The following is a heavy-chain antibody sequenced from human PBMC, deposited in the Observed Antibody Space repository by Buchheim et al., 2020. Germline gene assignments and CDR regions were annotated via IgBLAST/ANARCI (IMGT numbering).Heavy chain of an antibody. CDR3: ARGSVTVDY. D-gene: IGHD3-22*01. Sequence: QVQLVQSGGEVKKPGASVKVSCKASGYTFTTYGITWVRQAPGQGLEWLGWVSAYNGRTNYAEKVQGRVTITPDTSPSTAHMELTNLTSDDVAVYYCARGSVTVDYWGQGTL. CDR2: VSAYNGRT. J-gene: IGHJ4*02. CDR1: GYTFTTYG. V-gene: IGHV1-18*03.